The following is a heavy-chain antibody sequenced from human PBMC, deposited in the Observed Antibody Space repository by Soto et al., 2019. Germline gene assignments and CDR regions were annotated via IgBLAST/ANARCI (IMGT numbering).Heavy chain of an antibody. Sequence: GGSLRLSCAASGFTFSSYAMSWVRQAPGKGLEWVSAISGSGGSTYYADSVKGRFTITRDNSQNTLYRQMNRLRADDAAVYCCAKIRDSSGDYDYFQHWGQGTLVTVSS. V-gene: IGHV3-23*01. J-gene: IGHJ1*01. CDR3: AKIRDSSGDYDYFQH. CDR2: ISGSGGST. CDR1: GFTFSSYA. D-gene: IGHD3-22*01.